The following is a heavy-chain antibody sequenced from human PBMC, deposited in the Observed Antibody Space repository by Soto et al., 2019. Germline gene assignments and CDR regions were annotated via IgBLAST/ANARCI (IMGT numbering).Heavy chain of an antibody. D-gene: IGHD3-9*01. CDR1: GGTFSSYA. V-gene: IGHV1-69*06. CDR2: IIPIFGTA. CDR3: AREATLYDILTGHTDY. J-gene: IGHJ4*02. Sequence: QVQLVQSGAEVKKPGSSVKVSCKASGGTFSSYAISWVRQAPGQGLEWMGGIIPIFGTANYAQKFQGRVTITADKSTSTAYMELRSLRSDDTAVYYCAREATLYDILTGHTDYWGQGTLVTVSS.